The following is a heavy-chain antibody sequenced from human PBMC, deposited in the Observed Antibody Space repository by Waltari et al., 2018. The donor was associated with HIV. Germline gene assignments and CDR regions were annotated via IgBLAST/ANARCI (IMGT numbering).Heavy chain of an antibody. CDR2: IDPADSDT. CDR1: GFSFTSYW. V-gene: IGHV5-51*01. Sequence: EVQLVQSGAEVKKPGESLKISCKGSGFSFTSYWIAWVRQMPGRGLEWMGIIDPADSDTRYSPSFEGQVTFSADKSISTAYLQWSSLKASDTAIYYCARSGATYVDYYDSSGYYGYWGQGTLVTVSS. J-gene: IGHJ4*02. CDR3: ARSGATYVDYYDSSGYYGY. D-gene: IGHD3-22*01.